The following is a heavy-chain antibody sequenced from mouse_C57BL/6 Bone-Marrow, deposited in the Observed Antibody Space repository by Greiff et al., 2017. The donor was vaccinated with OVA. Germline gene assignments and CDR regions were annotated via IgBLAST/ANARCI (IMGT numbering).Heavy chain of an antibody. CDR3: TTGDTTVEGYFDY. V-gene: IGHV14-4*01. CDR1: GFNIKDDY. D-gene: IGHD1-1*01. J-gene: IGHJ2*01. CDR2: IDPENGDT. Sequence: VQLQQSGAELVRPGASVKLSCTASGFNIKDDYMHWVKQRPEQGLEWIGWIDPENGDTEYASKFQGKATITADTSSNTAYLQLSSLTSEDTAVYYGTTGDTTVEGYFDYGGQGTTLTVSS.